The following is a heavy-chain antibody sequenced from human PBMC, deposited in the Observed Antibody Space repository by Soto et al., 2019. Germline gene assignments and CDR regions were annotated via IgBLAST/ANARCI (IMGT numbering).Heavy chain of an antibody. CDR3: ARSWSGSTSGRVDV. Sequence: LRLSCVASGFNFDDHVMHWVRQVPGKGLEWVGHINWDGYSIGYGGSVRGRFSISRDNAKNTLYLQMNSLRPEDTALYFCARSWSGSTSGRVDVWGQGTTVTVSS. D-gene: IGHD3-3*01. CDR2: INWDGYSI. J-gene: IGHJ6*02. V-gene: IGHV3-9*01. CDR1: GFNFDDHV.